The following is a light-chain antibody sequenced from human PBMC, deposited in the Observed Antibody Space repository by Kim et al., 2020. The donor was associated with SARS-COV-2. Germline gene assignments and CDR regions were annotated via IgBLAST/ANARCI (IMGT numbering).Light chain of an antibody. CDR3: QKYNRAPWT. CDR1: QGISNS. CDR2: GAS. J-gene: IGKJ1*01. Sequence: APGGDRVTIPSRASQGISNSLALYRQNPGKVPMLLIYGASTLRSGVPSRFRGSGSGTDFTLTISSLQPEDAATYYCQKYNRAPWTFGQGTKVEIK. V-gene: IGKV1-27*01.